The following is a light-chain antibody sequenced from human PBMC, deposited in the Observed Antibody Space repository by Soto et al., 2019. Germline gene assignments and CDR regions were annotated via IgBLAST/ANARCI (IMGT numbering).Light chain of an antibody. CDR2: GAS. CDR1: QGISGY. J-gene: IGKJ4*01. V-gene: IGKV1-9*01. Sequence: IQLTQSPSSLSASVGDRVTITCRASQGISGYLGWYQQKPGKAPKLLIYGASTLQSGVPSRFSGSGSGTDFTLTISSLQPEDFATYYCQQLNKYPSTFGGGTKVEIK. CDR3: QQLNKYPST.